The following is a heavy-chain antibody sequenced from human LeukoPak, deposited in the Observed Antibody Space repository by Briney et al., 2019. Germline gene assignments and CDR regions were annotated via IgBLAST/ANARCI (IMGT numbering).Heavy chain of an antibody. D-gene: IGHD1-26*01. V-gene: IGHV4-61*02. CDR3: ASSGAGRFDY. Sequence: PSQTLSLTCTVSGGSISSGSYYWSWIRRPAGKGLEWIGRIYTSGSTNYNPSLKSRVTMSVDTSKNQFSLKLSSVTAADTAVYYCASSGAGRFDYLGQGTLVTVSS. J-gene: IGHJ4*02. CDR2: IYTSGST. CDR1: GGSISSGSYY.